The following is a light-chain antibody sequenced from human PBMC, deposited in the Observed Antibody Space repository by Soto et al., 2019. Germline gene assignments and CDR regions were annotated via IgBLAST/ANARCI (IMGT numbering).Light chain of an antibody. V-gene: IGLV2-14*01. CDR3: SAYTAISTLV. J-gene: IGLJ3*02. Sequence: QSALTQPASVSGSAGQSITISCSGTMRDVGAYNLVSWYQQHPGTAPKLIIYEVRNRPSGISSRFSGSRSGNTASLTISGLQAEDEGDYYCSAYTAISTLVFGRGTKLTVL. CDR2: EVR. CDR1: MRDVGAYNL.